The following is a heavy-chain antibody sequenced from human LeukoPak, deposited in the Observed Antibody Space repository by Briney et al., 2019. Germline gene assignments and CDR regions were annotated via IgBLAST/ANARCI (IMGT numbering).Heavy chain of an antibody. Sequence: GSLRLSCAASGFTLSTYEMTWVREAPGKGLEWIGEIYHSGSTNYNPSLKSRVTISVDKSKNQFSLKLSSVTAADTAVYYCASRGWSVAYWYFDLWGRGTLVTVSS. D-gene: IGHD6-19*01. CDR2: IYHSGST. J-gene: IGHJ2*01. CDR1: GFTLSTYEM. CDR3: ASRGWSVAYWYFDL. V-gene: IGHV4-4*02.